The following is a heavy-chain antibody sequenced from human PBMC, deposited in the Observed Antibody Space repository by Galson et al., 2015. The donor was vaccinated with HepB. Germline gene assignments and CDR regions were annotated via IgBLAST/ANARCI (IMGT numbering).Heavy chain of an antibody. CDR2: INTNTGNP. J-gene: IGHJ6*02. CDR3: ARTFLTGYYSGHYYYGMDV. Sequence: SVKVSCKASGYTFTSYAMNWVRQAPGQGLEWMGWINTNTGNPTYAQGFTGRFVFSLDTSVSTAYLQISSLKAEDTAVYYCARTFLTGYYSGHYYYGMDVWGQGTTVTVSS. D-gene: IGHD3-9*01. V-gene: IGHV7-4-1*02. CDR1: GYTFTSYA.